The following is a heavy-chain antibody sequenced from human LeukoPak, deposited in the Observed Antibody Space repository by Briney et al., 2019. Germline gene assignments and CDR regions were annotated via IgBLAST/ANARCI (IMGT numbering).Heavy chain of an antibody. CDR3: ATPGIVVVVAAPLDY. V-gene: IGHV1-69*05. CDR1: GYTFTSYY. D-gene: IGHD2-15*01. Sequence: SVKVSCKASGYTFTSYYMQWMRQAPGQGLEWMGGIIPIFGTANYAQKFQGRVTITTDESTSTAYMELSSLRSEDTAVYYCATPGIVVVVAAPLDYRGQGTLVTVSS. J-gene: IGHJ4*02. CDR2: IIPIFGTA.